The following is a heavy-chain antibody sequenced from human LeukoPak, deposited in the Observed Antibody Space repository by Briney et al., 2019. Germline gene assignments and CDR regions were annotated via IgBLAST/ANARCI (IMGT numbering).Heavy chain of an antibody. V-gene: IGHV3-30*02. CDR1: GFTFSSYG. CDR2: IRYDGSNK. CDR3: AKVGGSYSHYYYYYYMDV. J-gene: IGHJ6*03. Sequence: GGSLRLSCAASGFTFSSYGMHWVRQAPGKGLEWVAFIRYDGSNKYYADSVKGRLTISRDNSKNTLYLQMNSLRAEDTAVYYCAKVGGSYSHYYYYYYMDVWGKGTTVTVSS. D-gene: IGHD1-26*01.